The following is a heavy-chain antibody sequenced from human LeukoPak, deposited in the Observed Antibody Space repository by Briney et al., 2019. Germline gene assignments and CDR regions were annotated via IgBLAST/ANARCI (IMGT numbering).Heavy chain of an antibody. D-gene: IGHD3-10*01. V-gene: IGHV4-4*02. CDR2: IYHSGST. CDR1: GRSISSSNW. CDR3: ARDKVVRGVIIDY. J-gene: IGHJ4*02. Sequence: SGTLSLTYAVSGRSISSSNWWGWVRPPPGKGLEWIGEIYHSGSTIYNPSLKNRVTISVDKSKNQFSLKLSSVTAAHTAVYYCARDKVVRGVIIDYWGQGTLVTVSS.